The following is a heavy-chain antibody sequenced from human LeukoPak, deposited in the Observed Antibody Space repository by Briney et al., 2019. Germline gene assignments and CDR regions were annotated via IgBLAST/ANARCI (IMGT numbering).Heavy chain of an antibody. CDR3: AREKPSVGNDAFDI. V-gene: IGHV4-30-4*01. D-gene: IGHD7-27*01. J-gene: IGHJ3*02. CDR2: IYYSGST. CDR1: GGSISSGDYY. Sequence: SQTLSLTCTVSGGSISSGDYYWSWIRQPPGKGLEWIGYIYYSGSTYYNPSLKSRVTISVDTSKNQFSLELNSMTAADAAVYYCAREKPSVGNDAFDIWGQGTMVTVSS.